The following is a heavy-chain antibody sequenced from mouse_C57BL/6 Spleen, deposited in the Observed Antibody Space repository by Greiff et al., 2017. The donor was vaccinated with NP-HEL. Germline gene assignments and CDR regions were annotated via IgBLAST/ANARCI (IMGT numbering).Heavy chain of an antibody. Sequence: EVQVVESGPELVKPGDSVKISCKASGYSFTGYFMNWVMQSHGKSLEWIGRINPYNGDTFYNQKFKGKATLTVDKSSSTAHMELRSLTSEDSAVYYCARGIYYGSSPILDYWGQGTSVTVSS. CDR3: ARGIYYGSSPILDY. V-gene: IGHV1-20*01. J-gene: IGHJ4*01. CDR1: GYSFTGYF. CDR2: INPYNGDT. D-gene: IGHD1-1*01.